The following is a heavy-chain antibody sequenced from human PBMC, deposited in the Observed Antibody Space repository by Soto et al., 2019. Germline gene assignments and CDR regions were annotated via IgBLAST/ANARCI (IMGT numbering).Heavy chain of an antibody. CDR1: GFTFSSYS. CDR2: ISSSSSYI. V-gene: IGHV3-21*01. Sequence: PGGSLRLSCAASGFTFSSYSMNWVRQAPGKGLEWVSSISSSSSYIYYADSVKGRFTISRDNAKNSLYLQMNSLRAEDTAVYYCAREQYGDYVAFDIWGQGTMVTVSS. CDR3: AREQYGDYVAFDI. D-gene: IGHD4-17*01. J-gene: IGHJ3*02.